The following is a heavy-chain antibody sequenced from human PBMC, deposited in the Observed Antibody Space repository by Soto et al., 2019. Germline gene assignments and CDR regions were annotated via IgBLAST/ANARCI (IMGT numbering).Heavy chain of an antibody. CDR3: AGFKEGKIVGLRWLDP. CDR1: GVDFRGSY. Sequence: HLEESGGGLVEPGRSLRLTCVGSGVDFRGSYMNWIRQAPGKGLEWISYISDTRRTIHYADSVKGRFVISGDNSRDSLYLQMNDLRADDTAIYYCAGFKEGKIVGLRWLDPWGQGTRVTVS. V-gene: IGHV3-11*01. CDR2: ISDTRRTI. J-gene: IGHJ5*02. D-gene: IGHD3-16*02.